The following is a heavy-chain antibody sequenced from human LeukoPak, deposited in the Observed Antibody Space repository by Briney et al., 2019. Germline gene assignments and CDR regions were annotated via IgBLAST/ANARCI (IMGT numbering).Heavy chain of an antibody. Sequence: GGPLGLSCAASGFTFSSYSINWVRQAPGKGLEWVSSISSSSHYIYYADSVKGRFTISRDNAKNSLYLQMNSLRAEDTAVYYCAREKGIATIDFWGQGTLVTVSS. CDR2: ISSSSHYI. J-gene: IGHJ4*02. CDR1: GFTFSSYS. D-gene: IGHD5-24*01. V-gene: IGHV3-21*01. CDR3: AREKGIATIDF.